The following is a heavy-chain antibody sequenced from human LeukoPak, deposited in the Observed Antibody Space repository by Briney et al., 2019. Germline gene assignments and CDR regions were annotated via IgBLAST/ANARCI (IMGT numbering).Heavy chain of an antibody. D-gene: IGHD5-24*01. V-gene: IGHV4-39*01. J-gene: IGHJ4*02. Sequence: SETLSLSCTVSGGSISSSDYYWAWIRQPPGRSLEWIGRIYYSGNTHYNPSLKSRVTISVDTSNNQFSLRLSSVTAADTAVYYCARQGLIVMAGEGDFDYWGQGTLVTVSS. CDR3: ARQGLIVMAGEGDFDY. CDR2: IYYSGNT. CDR1: GGSISSSDYY.